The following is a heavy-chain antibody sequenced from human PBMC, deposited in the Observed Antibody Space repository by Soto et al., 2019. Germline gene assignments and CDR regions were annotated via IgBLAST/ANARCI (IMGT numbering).Heavy chain of an antibody. Sequence: SETLSLTCTVLGGSISSYYWSCIRQPPGKGLEWIGYIYYSGSTNYNPSLKSRITINPDTSNNHLSLQLDSVTPDDTAVYYCARLIGDSWLDSWGQGTLVTVSS. J-gene: IGHJ5*01. CDR3: ARLIGDSWLDS. V-gene: IGHV4-59*08. CDR2: IYYSGST. CDR1: GGSISSYY.